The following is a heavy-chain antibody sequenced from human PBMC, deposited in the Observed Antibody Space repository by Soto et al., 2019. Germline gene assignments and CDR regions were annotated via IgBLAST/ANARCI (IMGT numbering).Heavy chain of an antibody. CDR3: AKGRSTSARKYGMDV. V-gene: IGHV3-23*01. CDR2: ISGSGGSA. Sequence: EVQLLESGGGLVQPGGSLRLSCAASGFTFTSYSMNWVPQAPGKGLEWVSVISGSGGSAYYVDSVKGRFTISRENSQNTLHLQMNSLRAEDTAVYFCAKGRSTSARKYGMDVWGQGTTVTVSS. J-gene: IGHJ6*02. CDR1: GFTFTSYS. D-gene: IGHD6-6*01.